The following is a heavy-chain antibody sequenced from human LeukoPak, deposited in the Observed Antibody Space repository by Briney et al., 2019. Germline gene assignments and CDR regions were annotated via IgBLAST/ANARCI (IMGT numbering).Heavy chain of an antibody. CDR2: IIPILGIA. D-gene: IGHD6-13*01. CDR1: GGTFSSYA. J-gene: IGHJ6*02. Sequence: ASVKVSCKASGGTFSSYAISWVRQAPGQGLDWMGRIIPILGIANYAQKFQGRVTITADKSTSTAYMELSSLRSEDTAVYYCAREVEQQLVRYGMDVWGQGTTVTVSS. CDR3: AREVEQQLVRYGMDV. V-gene: IGHV1-69*04.